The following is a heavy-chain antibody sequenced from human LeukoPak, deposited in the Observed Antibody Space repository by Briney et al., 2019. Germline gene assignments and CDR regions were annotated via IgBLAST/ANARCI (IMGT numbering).Heavy chain of an antibody. D-gene: IGHD2-2*01. V-gene: IGHV4-4*07. Sequence: SETLSLTCTVSGGSISSYYWSWIRQPAGKGLEWIGRIYTSGSTNYNPSLKSRVTMSVDTSKNQFSLKLSSVTAADTAVYYCAILAFQGYCSSTSCQGVDYWGQGTLVTVSS. CDR1: GGSISSYY. CDR3: AILAFQGYCSSTSCQGVDY. CDR2: IYTSGST. J-gene: IGHJ4*02.